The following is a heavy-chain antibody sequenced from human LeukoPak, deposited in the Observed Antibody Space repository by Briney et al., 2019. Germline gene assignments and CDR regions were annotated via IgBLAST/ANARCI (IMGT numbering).Heavy chain of an antibody. CDR2: ISYDGSNK. Sequence: GGSLRLSCAASRFTFSSYGMHWVRQAPGKGLEWVAVISYDGSNKYYADSVKGRFTVSRDNSKNTLYLQMNSLRAEDTAVYYCAKEGRDGFNYDYWGQGTLVPGSS. CDR3: AKEGRDGFNYDY. J-gene: IGHJ4*02. CDR1: RFTFSSYG. V-gene: IGHV3-30*18. D-gene: IGHD5-24*01.